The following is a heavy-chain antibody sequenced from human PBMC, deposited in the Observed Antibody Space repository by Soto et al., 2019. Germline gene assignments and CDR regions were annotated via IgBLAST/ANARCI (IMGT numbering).Heavy chain of an antibody. CDR1: GLTFSNYA. V-gene: IGHV3-23*01. CDR3: AKNQERELPRVIDF. D-gene: IGHD1-7*01. Sequence: GGSLRLSCATSGLTFSNYAMSWVRQAPGGGLEWVSSMSGSSSTTYYADSVRGRFTISRDRSKNTLYLQMSSLRAEDTALYYCAKNQERELPRVIDFWGQGTLVTVPQ. J-gene: IGHJ4*02. CDR2: MSGSSSTT.